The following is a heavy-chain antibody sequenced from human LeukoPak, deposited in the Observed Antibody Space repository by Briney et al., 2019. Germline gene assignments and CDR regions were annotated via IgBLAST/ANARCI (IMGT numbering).Heavy chain of an antibody. CDR2: ISPSGGTT. CDR3: ARDRDYYDSGSYEY. D-gene: IGHD3-10*01. V-gene: IGHV1-46*01. CDR1: GYTFTSYY. J-gene: IGHJ4*02. Sequence: ASVKVSCKASGYTFTSYYMHWVRQAPGQGLEWMGIISPSGGTTNYAQKFQGRVTMTRDTSTSTIYMQLSSLKSEDTAVYYCARDRDYYDSGSYEYWGQGALVTVSS.